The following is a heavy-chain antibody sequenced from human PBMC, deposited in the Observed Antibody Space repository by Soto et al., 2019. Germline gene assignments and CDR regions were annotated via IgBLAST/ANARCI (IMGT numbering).Heavy chain of an antibody. CDR3: AKNYFFDN. Sequence: GGSLRLSCAASGFGFMYYAMTWVRQAPGKGLEWVSTISSGGDNTYYAEYVKGRFTISRDNSKNNLYLQMNSLRAEDTAFYYCAKNYFFDNWGQGPLVTVSS. V-gene: IGHV3-23*01. CDR1: GFGFMYYA. D-gene: IGHD1-7*01. CDR2: ISSGGDNT. J-gene: IGHJ4*02.